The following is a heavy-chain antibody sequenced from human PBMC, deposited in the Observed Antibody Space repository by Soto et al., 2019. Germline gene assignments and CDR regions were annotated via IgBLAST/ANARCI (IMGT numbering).Heavy chain of an antibody. Sequence: SETLSLTCTVSGGSISNSYYWGWTRQPPGKGLEWIGSIYYTGSTYYNPSLKSRVTISVDTSKNQFSLKLTSVTAADTAVYYCARHPLVGNSYWFDPWGQGTLVTVSS. D-gene: IGHD4-4*01. J-gene: IGHJ5*02. CDR1: GGSISNSYY. V-gene: IGHV4-39*01. CDR2: IYYTGST. CDR3: ARHPLVGNSYWFDP.